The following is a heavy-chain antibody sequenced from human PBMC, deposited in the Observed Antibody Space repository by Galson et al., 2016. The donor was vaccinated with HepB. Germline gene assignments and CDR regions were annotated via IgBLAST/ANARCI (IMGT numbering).Heavy chain of an antibody. CDR1: GASVSSVNSY. CDR3: ANYNSASGMDV. Sequence: SETLSLTCTVSGASVSSVNSYWNWIRQPPGKGLEWIAYIYNSGSTSYNASLKSRVTISRDTSKNQFSLKVTSVTAADTAGYYCANYNSASGMDVWGQGTTVSVSS. V-gene: IGHV4-61*01. CDR2: IYNSGST. J-gene: IGHJ6*02.